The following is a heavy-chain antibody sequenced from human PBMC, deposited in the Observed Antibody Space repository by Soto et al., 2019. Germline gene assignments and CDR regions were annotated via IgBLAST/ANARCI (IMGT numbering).Heavy chain of an antibody. V-gene: IGHV3-30-3*01. J-gene: IGHJ6*02. Sequence: QVQLVESGGGVVQPGRSLRLCCAASGFTFSSYAMHWVRQAPGKGLEWVAVISYDGSNKYYADSVKGRFTISRDNSKNTLHLQMNSLRAEDTAVYYCARDQGTAMVMENFYYGMDVWGQGTTVTVSS. CDR2: ISYDGSNK. D-gene: IGHD5-18*01. CDR3: ARDQGTAMVMENFYYGMDV. CDR1: GFTFSSYA.